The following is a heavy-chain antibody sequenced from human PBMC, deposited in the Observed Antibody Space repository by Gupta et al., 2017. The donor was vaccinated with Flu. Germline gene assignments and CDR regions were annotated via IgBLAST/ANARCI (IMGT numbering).Heavy chain of an antibody. J-gene: IGHJ3*02. Sequence: QVQLVESGGGVVPPGRSLRLSCAGSGFTFSSYGRHWVRPAPGKGLEWVAVIWYDGSNKYYADSVKGRFTISRDNSKNTLYLQMNSLRAEDTAVYYCAREPNSSSSWDDAFDIWGQGTMVTVSS. CDR1: GFTFSSYG. CDR2: IWYDGSNK. D-gene: IGHD6-6*01. CDR3: AREPNSSSSWDDAFDI. V-gene: IGHV3-33*01.